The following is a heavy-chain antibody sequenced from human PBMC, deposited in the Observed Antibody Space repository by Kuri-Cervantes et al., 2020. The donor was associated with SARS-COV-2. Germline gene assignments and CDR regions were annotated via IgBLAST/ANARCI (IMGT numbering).Heavy chain of an antibody. V-gene: IGHV3-23*01. J-gene: IGHJ2*01. Sequence: GESLKISCAASGFTFSSYGMHWVRQAPGKGLEWVSAISGSGGSTYYADSVKGRFTISRDNSKNTLYLQMNSLRAEDTAVYYCAKGGMTTVTALDWYFDLWGLGTLVTVSS. CDR3: AKGGMTTVTALDWYFDL. CDR2: ISGSGGST. CDR1: GFTFSSYG. D-gene: IGHD4-17*01.